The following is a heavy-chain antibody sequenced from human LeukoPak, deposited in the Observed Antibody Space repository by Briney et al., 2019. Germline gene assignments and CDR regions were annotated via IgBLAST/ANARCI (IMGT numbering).Heavy chain of an antibody. J-gene: IGHJ4*02. CDR2: IYTSGST. Sequence: SETLSLTCTVSGGSISSYYWSWIRQPAGKGLEWIGRIYTSGSTNYNPSLKSRVTMSVDTSKNQFSLKLSSVTAADTAVYYCARAGAAAALGRFDNWGQGILVTVSS. V-gene: IGHV4-4*07. CDR3: ARAGAAAALGRFDN. D-gene: IGHD6-13*01. CDR1: GGSISSYY.